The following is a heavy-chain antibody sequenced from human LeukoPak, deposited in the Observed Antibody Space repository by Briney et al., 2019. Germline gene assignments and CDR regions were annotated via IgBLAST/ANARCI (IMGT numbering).Heavy chain of an antibody. CDR1: GGSISSYY. CDR3: ASGTYYDFPYYMDV. V-gene: IGHV4-4*09. CDR2: IYTSGST. D-gene: IGHD3-3*01. Sequence: SETLSLTCTVSGGSISSYYWSWIRQPPGKGLEWIGYIYTSGSTNYNPSLKSRVTISVDTSKNQFSLKLSSVTAAGTAVYYCASGTYYDFPYYMDVWGKGTTVTVSS. J-gene: IGHJ6*03.